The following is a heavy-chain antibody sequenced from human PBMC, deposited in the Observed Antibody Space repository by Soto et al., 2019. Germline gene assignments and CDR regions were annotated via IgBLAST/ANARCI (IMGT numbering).Heavy chain of an antibody. Sequence: QITLKESGPTLVKPTQTLTLTCTLSGFSLSTRGLGVGWIRQSPGKALEWLAVIYWDDVKHYSPSLERRLTITKDTSESEVVLTMTTMDPADTATYYCARKGSGDYALDYWGQGILVTVSS. J-gene: IGHJ4*02. V-gene: IGHV2-5*02. CDR1: GFSLSTRGLG. CDR3: ARKGSGDYALDY. D-gene: IGHD4-17*01. CDR2: IYWDDVK.